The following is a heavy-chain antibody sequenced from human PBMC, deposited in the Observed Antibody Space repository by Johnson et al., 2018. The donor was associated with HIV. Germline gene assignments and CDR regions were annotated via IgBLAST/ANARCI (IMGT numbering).Heavy chain of an antibody. J-gene: IGHJ3*02. CDR3: ARERRPLGPDAFDI. D-gene: IGHD3-16*01. Sequence: QLLLVESGGGVVQPGRSLRLSCAASGFTFSSYAMHWVRQAPGKGLEWVAVISYDGSNKYYADSVKGRFTISRDNSKNTLYLQMNSLRAEDTAVYYCARERRPLGPDAFDIWGQGTMVTVSS. CDR1: GFTFSSYA. V-gene: IGHV3-30-3*01. CDR2: ISYDGSNK.